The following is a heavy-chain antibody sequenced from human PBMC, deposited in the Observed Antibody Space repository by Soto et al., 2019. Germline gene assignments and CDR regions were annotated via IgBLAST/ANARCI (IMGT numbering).Heavy chain of an antibody. D-gene: IGHD1-26*01. V-gene: IGHV3-33*01. Sequence: QVQLVESGGGVVQPGRSLRLSCAASGFTFSSYGMHWVRQAPGKGLEWVAVIWYDGSNKYYADSVKGRFTISRDNSKNTLYLQRNSLRAEDTAVYYWGRGGGWELHDAFDIWGQGTMVTVSS. CDR2: IWYDGSNK. CDR3: GRGGGWELHDAFDI. J-gene: IGHJ3*02. CDR1: GFTFSSYG.